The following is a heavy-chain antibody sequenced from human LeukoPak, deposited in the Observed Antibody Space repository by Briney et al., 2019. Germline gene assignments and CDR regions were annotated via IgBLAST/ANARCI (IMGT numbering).Heavy chain of an antibody. V-gene: IGHV3-23*01. J-gene: IGHJ4*02. Sequence: TGGSVRLSCSASGFTFCSFAMRWLPPAQGKEREGVSTLSRSGGSTYHPDSVKGRVNISRDNFKNKLYLQMDSLRAEYTGVYYCARSNSGSYLFVVVFDNWGQGTLVTVSS. D-gene: IGHD1-26*01. CDR2: LSRSGGST. CDR1: GFTFCSFA. CDR3: ARSNSGSYLFVVVFDN.